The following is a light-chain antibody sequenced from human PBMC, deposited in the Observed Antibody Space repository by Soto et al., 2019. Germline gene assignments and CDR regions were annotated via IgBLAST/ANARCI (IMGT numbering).Light chain of an antibody. V-gene: IGKV4-1*01. CDR2: WAS. J-gene: IGKJ3*01. CDR1: QSVLYSSNNKNY. Sequence: DIVMTQSPDSLAVSLGERATINCKSSQSVLYSSNNKNYLAWYQQKPGEPPKLLIYWASTRESGVPDRFSGSGSGTDFTLTISSLQAEDVAVYCCQHYYTTPRAFGPGTKVDIK. CDR3: QHYYTTPRA.